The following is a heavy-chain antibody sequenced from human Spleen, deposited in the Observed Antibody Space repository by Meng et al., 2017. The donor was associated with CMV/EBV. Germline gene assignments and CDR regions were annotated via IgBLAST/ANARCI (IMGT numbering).Heavy chain of an antibody. CDR2: IYYSGST. V-gene: IGHV4-39*07. Sequence: GSLRLSCTVFGGSISSSSYYWGWIRQPPGKGLEWIGSIYYSGSTYYNPSLKSRVTISVDTSKNQFSLKLSSVTAADTAVYYCARDRREYYYDSSGYSVSFFFDIWGQGTMVTVSS. CDR1: GGSISSSSYY. D-gene: IGHD3-22*01. J-gene: IGHJ3*02. CDR3: ARDRREYYYDSSGYSVSFFFDI.